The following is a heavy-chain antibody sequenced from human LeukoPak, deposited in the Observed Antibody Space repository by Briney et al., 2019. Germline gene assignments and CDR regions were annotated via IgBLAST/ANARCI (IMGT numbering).Heavy chain of an antibody. CDR1: GYTFTSYY. Sequence: ASVTVSCKASGYTFTSYYMHWVRQAPGQGLEWMGIINPSAGSTSYAQKFQGRVTMTRDTSTSTVYMELSSLRSEDTAVYYCARALSGSYYGDYWGQGTLVTVSS. D-gene: IGHD1-26*01. CDR3: ARALSGSYYGDY. J-gene: IGHJ4*02. CDR2: INPSAGST. V-gene: IGHV1-46*01.